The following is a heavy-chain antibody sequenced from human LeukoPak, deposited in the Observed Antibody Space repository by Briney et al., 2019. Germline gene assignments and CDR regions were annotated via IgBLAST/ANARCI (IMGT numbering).Heavy chain of an antibody. V-gene: IGHV3-30*18. Sequence: PGRSLRLSCAASGFTFSSYGMHWVRQAPGKGLEWVAVISYDGSNKHYADSVKGRFTISRDNSKNTLYLQMNSLRAEDTAVYYCAKERARLLFCWGQGTLVTVSS. CDR3: AKERARLLFC. J-gene: IGHJ4*02. CDR2: ISYDGSNK. CDR1: GFTFSSYG. D-gene: IGHD2-15*01.